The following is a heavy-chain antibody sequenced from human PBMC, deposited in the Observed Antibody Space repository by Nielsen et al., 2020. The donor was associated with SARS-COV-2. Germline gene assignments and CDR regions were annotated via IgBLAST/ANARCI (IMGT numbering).Heavy chain of an antibody. CDR3: ARGPYCSSTSCYHYYYCYYYMDV. D-gene: IGHD2-2*01. V-gene: IGHV4-34*01. Sequence: WIRQPPGKGLEWIGEINHSGSTNYNPSLKSRVTISVDTSKNQFSLKLSSVTAADTAVYYCARGPYCSSTSCYHYYYCYYYMDVWGKGTTVTVSS. CDR2: INHSGST. J-gene: IGHJ6*03.